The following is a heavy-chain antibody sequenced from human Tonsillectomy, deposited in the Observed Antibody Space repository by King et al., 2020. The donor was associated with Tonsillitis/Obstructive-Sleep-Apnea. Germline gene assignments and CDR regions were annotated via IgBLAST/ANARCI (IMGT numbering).Heavy chain of an antibody. V-gene: IGHV1-2*04. CDR3: AKGVVAATHYYGMDV. CDR1: GYTFTGYY. J-gene: IGHJ6*02. Sequence: VQLVESGAEVKKPGASVKVSCKASGYTFTGYYMHWVRQAPGQGLEWMGWINPNSGGTNYAQKFQGWVTMTRDTSISTAYMELSRLRSDDTAVYYCAKGVVAATHYYGMDVWGQGTTVTVSS. CDR2: INPNSGGT. D-gene: IGHD2-15*01.